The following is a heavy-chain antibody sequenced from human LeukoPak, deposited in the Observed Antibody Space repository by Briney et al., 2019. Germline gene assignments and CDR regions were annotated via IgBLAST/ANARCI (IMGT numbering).Heavy chain of an antibody. V-gene: IGHV1-24*01. J-gene: IGHJ4*02. Sequence: ASVKVSCKISEYSLSVLSIHWVRETPGEGLEWMGGFDSENNKMVYSQKFQGRLTLTEDTSADTAYMELTSLRSEDTAVYFCATDRVYRSSGRSWGFFDYWGQGTLVIVSS. D-gene: IGHD6-19*01. CDR2: FDSENNKM. CDR3: ATDRVYRSSGRSWGFFDY. CDR1: EYSLSVLS.